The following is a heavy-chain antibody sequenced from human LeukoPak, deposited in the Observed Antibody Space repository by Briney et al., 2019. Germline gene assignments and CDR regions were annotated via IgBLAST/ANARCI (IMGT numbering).Heavy chain of an antibody. CDR2: IYYSEST. CDR1: GGSISSSSYY. Sequence: SETLSLTCTVSGGSISSSSYYWGWIRQPPGKGLEWIGSIYYSESTYYSPSLKSRVTISVDTSKNQFSLKLSSVTAADTAVYYCARVPTLTFFDYWGQGTLVTVSS. D-gene: IGHD4-17*01. J-gene: IGHJ4*02. V-gene: IGHV4-39*01. CDR3: ARVPTLTFFDY.